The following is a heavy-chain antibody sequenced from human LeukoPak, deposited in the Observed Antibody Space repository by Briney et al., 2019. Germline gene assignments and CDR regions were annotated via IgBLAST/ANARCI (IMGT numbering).Heavy chain of an antibody. V-gene: IGHV4-4*02. Sequence: SETLSLTCAVSGGSISSNNWWGWVRQPPGKGLEWIGEIYHSGSPNYNPSLKSRVTISVDKSRNHFSLNLSSVTAADTAVYYCARGSWWVTTYYFDYWGQGTLVTVSS. CDR2: IYHSGSP. J-gene: IGHJ4*02. CDR1: GGSISSNNW. CDR3: ARGSWWVTTYYFDY. D-gene: IGHD6-13*01.